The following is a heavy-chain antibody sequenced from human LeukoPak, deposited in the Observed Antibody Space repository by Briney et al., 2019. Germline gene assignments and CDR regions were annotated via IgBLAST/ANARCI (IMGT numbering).Heavy chain of an antibody. D-gene: IGHD2-15*01. CDR1: GFTFSDYA. CDR3: ARGTHLGYCSGGSCYSAYFDY. V-gene: IGHV3-7*01. J-gene: IGHJ4*02. CDR2: IKQDGSEK. Sequence: PGGSLRLSCAASGFTFSDYAMSWVRQAPGKGLEWVANIKQDGSEKYYVDSVKGRFTISRDNAKNSLYLQMNSLRAEDTAVYYCARGTHLGYCSGGSCYSAYFDYWGQGTLVTVSS.